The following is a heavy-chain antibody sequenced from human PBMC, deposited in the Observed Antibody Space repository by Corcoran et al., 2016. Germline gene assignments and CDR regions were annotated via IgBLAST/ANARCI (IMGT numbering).Heavy chain of an antibody. Sequence: QVQLVESGGGVVQPGRSLTLSCAASGFTFNTYGMNWVRQAPGKGPEWVAVIWYDGSIKYYADSVKVQVTIYRENSKNTLYLQMNSLRAEESALYYCARIDCTGGSCRPYYYYGMDFWGQGTTVTVSS. CDR2: IWYDGSIK. D-gene: IGHD2-15*01. V-gene: IGHV3-33*01. CDR1: GFTFNTYG. CDR3: ARIDCTGGSCRPYYYYGMDF. J-gene: IGHJ6*02.